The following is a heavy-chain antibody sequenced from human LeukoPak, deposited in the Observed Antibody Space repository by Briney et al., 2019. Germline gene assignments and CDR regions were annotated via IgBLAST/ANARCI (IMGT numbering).Heavy chain of an antibody. CDR2: IYTSGST. V-gene: IGHV4-61*02. Sequence: SETLSLTCTVSGGSISSGSYYWSWIRQPAGKGLEWIGRIYTSGSTNYNPSLKSRVTISVDTSKNQFPLKLSSVTAADTAVYYCASARDGYNQYYFDYWGQGTLVTVSS. CDR3: ASARDGYNQYYFDY. CDR1: GGSISSGSYY. D-gene: IGHD5-24*01. J-gene: IGHJ4*02.